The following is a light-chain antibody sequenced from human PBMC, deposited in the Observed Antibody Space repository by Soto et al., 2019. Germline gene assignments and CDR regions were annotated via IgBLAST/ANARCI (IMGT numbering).Light chain of an antibody. J-gene: IGKJ2*01. CDR2: AAS. V-gene: IGKV1-39*01. Sequence: DIQMTQSPSSLSASVGDRITITCRASPTISTYLNWYQQKPGKAPKLLISAASRLQSGVPSRFTGSGHGTEFTLTVSSLQPEDFATYYCQQRHGIPYIFGEGTKVEI. CDR3: QQRHGIPYI. CDR1: PTISTY.